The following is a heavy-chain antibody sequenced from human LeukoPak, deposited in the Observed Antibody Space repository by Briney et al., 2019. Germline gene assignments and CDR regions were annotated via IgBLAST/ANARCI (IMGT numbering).Heavy chain of an antibody. V-gene: IGHV3-23*01. CDR1: GFTFSSYA. CDR3: AKDLEAFYYDSSGYYP. D-gene: IGHD3-22*01. CDR2: ISGSGGST. J-gene: IGHJ5*02. Sequence: GGSLRLSCAASGFTFSSYAMSWVRQAPGKGLEWVSAISGSGGSTYYADSVKGRFTISRDNSRNTLYLQMNSLRAEDTAVYYCAKDLEAFYYDSSGYYPWGQGTLVTVSS.